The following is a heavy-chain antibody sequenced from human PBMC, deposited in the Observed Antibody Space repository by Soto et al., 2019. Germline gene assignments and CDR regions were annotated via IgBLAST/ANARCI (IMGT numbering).Heavy chain of an antibody. CDR1: GGSISSSSYY. CDR2: IYYSGST. D-gene: IGHD6-13*01. J-gene: IGHJ4*02. V-gene: IGHV4-39*01. CDR3: ASDRGAAAGTYY. Sequence: QLQLQESGPGLVKPSETLSLTCTVSGGSISSSSYYWGWIRQPPGKGLEWIGSIYYSGSTYYNPSLKSRVTISVDTSKNQFSLKLSSVTAADTAVYYCASDRGAAAGTYYWGQGTLVTVSS.